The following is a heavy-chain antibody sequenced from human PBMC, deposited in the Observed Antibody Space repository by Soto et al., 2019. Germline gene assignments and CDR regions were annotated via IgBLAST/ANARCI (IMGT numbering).Heavy chain of an antibody. CDR2: IIPIFGTA. Sequence: QVQLVQSGAKVKKPGSSVKVSCKASGGTFSSYAISWVRQAPGQGLEWMGGIIPIFGTANYAQKFQGRVTITAYESTCTAYMELSSLRSEDTAVYYCASPGIAAHPFRPHAFDIWGQGTMVTVSS. J-gene: IGHJ3*02. V-gene: IGHV1-69*01. D-gene: IGHD6-6*01. CDR1: GGTFSSYA. CDR3: ASPGIAAHPFRPHAFDI.